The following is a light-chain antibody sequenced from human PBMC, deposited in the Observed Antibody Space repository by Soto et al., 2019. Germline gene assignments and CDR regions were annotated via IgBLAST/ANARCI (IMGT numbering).Light chain of an antibody. Sequence: EIVLTQSPGTLSLSPGERATLSCRASQSVSNNYLGWYQQKPRQAPRLLVYGASRRATGIPDRFSGSGSGTDVTLTIIGLEAEDYAVYYCQQYGNSLPWTFGQGTKVEIK. J-gene: IGKJ1*01. CDR1: QSVSNNY. CDR3: QQYGNSLPWT. CDR2: GAS. V-gene: IGKV3-20*01.